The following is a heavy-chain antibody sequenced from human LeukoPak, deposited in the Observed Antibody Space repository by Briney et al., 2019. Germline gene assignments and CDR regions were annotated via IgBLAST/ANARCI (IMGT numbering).Heavy chain of an antibody. J-gene: IGHJ5*02. Sequence: ASVKVSCKASGYTFTSYYMHWVRQAPGQGLEWMGTINPSGGSTSYAQKFQGRVTMTRDTSTSTVYMELSSLRSEDTAVYYCARDMCSGGSCKEFDPWGQGTLVTVSS. V-gene: IGHV1-46*01. D-gene: IGHD2-15*01. CDR2: INPSGGST. CDR1: GYTFTSYY. CDR3: ARDMCSGGSCKEFDP.